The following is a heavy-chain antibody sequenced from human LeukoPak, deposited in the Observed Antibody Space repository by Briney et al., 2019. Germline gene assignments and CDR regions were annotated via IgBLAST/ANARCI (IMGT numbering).Heavy chain of an antibody. CDR1: GFTFSSYG. Sequence: GGSLRLSCAASGFTFSSYGMHWVRQAPGKGLEWVAVISYDGSNKYYADSVKGRFTISRDNTKNTLYQQMNSLRAEDTAVYYCAKVCGGSCYYGMDVWGQGTTVTVSS. J-gene: IGHJ6*02. CDR3: AKVCGGSCYYGMDV. CDR2: ISYDGSNK. V-gene: IGHV3-30*18. D-gene: IGHD2-15*01.